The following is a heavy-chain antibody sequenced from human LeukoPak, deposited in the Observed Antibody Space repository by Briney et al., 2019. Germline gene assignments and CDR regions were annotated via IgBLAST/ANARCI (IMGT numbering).Heavy chain of an antibody. CDR3: ARGDYVWTPPFDP. V-gene: IGHV1-69*13. CDR1: GGTFSSYA. J-gene: IGHJ5*02. CDR2: IIPIFGTA. Sequence: ASVKVSCKASGGTFSSYAISWVRQAPGQGLEWMGGIIPIFGTANYAQEFQGRVTITADESTSTAYMELSSLRSEDTAVYYCARGDYVWTPPFDPWGQGTLVTVSS. D-gene: IGHD3-16*01.